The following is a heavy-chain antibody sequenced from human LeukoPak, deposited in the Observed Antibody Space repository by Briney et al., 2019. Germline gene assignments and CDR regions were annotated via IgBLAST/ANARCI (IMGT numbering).Heavy chain of an antibody. V-gene: IGHV4-30-2*01. J-gene: IGHJ2*01. CDR2: IYHSGST. D-gene: IGHD2-21*02. Sequence: SQTLSLTCAVSGGSISSGGYSWSWIRQPPGKGLEWIGYIYHSGSTYYNPSLKSRVTISVDRSKNQFSLKLSSVTAADTAVYYCARDKEYCGGDCSYWYFDLWGRGTAVTVSS. CDR1: GGSISSGGYS. CDR3: ARDKEYCGGDCSYWYFDL.